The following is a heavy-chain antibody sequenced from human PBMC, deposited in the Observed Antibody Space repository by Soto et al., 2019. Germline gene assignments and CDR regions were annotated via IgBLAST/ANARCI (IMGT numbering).Heavy chain of an antibody. D-gene: IGHD3-10*01. CDR2: ISGSGGST. J-gene: IGHJ4*02. Sequence: GGSLRLSCAASGFTFSSYAMSWVRQAPGKGLEWVSAISGSGGSTYYADSVKGRFTISRDNSKNTLYLQMNSLRAEDTAVYYCAKGRDYYYGSGSYYTYWGQGTLVTV. CDR1: GFTFSSYA. V-gene: IGHV3-23*01. CDR3: AKGRDYYYGSGSYYTY.